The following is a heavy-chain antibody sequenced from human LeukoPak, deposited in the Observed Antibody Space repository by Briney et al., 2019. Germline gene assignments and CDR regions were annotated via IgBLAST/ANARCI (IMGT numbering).Heavy chain of an antibody. CDR2: ISGSGGST. J-gene: IGHJ4*02. CDR3: ARHVVAVGFDY. CDR1: GFTFSSYG. V-gene: IGHV3-23*01. Sequence: PGGSLRLSCAASGFTFSSYGMSWVRQAPGKGLEWVSAISGSGGSTYYADSVKGRFTISSDNSKNTLYLQMNSLRAEDTAVYYCARHVVAVGFDYWGQGTLVTVSS. D-gene: IGHD3-22*01.